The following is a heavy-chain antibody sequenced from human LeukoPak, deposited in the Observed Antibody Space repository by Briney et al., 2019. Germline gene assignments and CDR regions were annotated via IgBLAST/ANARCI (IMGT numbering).Heavy chain of an antibody. V-gene: IGHV4-59*08. D-gene: IGHD5-18*01. CDR3: ARGGYSYGHFDY. J-gene: IGHJ4*02. Sequence: PSETLSLTCSVSGASISSYYWSWIRQPPAKGLEWIGYITYSGSTNYSPSLKSRVTISVDTSKNQFSLKLSSVTAADTAVYYCARGGYSYGHFDYWGQGTLVTVSS. CDR2: ITYSGST. CDR1: GASISSYY.